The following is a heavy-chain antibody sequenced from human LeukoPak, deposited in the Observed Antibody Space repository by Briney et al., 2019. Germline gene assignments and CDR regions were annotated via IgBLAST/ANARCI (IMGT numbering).Heavy chain of an antibody. CDR3: ARENYYSSGREY. CDR1: GFTVSSNF. D-gene: IGHD3-10*01. CDR2: IYTSGST. J-gene: IGHJ4*02. V-gene: IGHV4-4*08. Sequence: GSLRLSCAASGFTVSSNFMAWVRQAPGKGLEWIGRIYTSGSTNYNPSLKSRVTISVDTSKNQFSLKLSSVTAADTAVYYCARENYYSSGREYWGQGTLVTVSS.